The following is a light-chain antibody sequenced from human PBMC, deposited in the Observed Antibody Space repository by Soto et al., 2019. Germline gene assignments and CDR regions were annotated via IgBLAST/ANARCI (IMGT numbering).Light chain of an antibody. Sequence: IVMSQSPATLSVSPGERVTLSCRASQTVGSNLAWYQQKPGQAPSLLIYQSSTRATGVPARFGGSGSGTEFTLTISSLQSEDFAVYYCQQYNKWPLTFGQGTRLEMK. CDR3: QQYNKWPLT. CDR1: QTVGSN. CDR2: QSS. J-gene: IGKJ5*01. V-gene: IGKV3-15*01.